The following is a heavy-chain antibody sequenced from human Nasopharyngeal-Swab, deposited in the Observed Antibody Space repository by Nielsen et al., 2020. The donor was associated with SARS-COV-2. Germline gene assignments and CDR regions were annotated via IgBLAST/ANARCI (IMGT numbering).Heavy chain of an antibody. CDR3: AKIPLCSSTSCYDDAFDI. Sequence: GESLKISCAASGFTFDDYTMHWVRQAPRKGLEWVSLISWDGGSTYYADSVKGRFTISGDNAKNSLYLQMNSLRAEDTALYYCAKIPLCSSTSCYDDAFDIWGQGTMVTVSS. CDR1: GFTFDDYT. CDR2: ISWDGGST. V-gene: IGHV3-43*01. D-gene: IGHD2-2*01. J-gene: IGHJ3*02.